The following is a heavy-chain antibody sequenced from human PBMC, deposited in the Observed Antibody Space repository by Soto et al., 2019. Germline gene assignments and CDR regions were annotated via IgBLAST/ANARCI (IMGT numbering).Heavy chain of an antibody. Sequence: GGSLRLSCAASGFTFSSYAMHWVRQAPGKGLEWVAVISYDGSNKYYADSVKGRFTISRDNSKNTLYLQMNSLRAEDTAVYYCARVGGDILTGYYDYFDYWGQGTLVTVSS. J-gene: IGHJ4*02. CDR3: ARVGGDILTGYYDYFDY. CDR2: ISYDGSNK. V-gene: IGHV3-30-3*01. CDR1: GFTFSSYA. D-gene: IGHD3-9*01.